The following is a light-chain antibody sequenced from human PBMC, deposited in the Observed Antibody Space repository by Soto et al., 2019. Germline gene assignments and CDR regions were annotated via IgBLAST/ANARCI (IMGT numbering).Light chain of an antibody. CDR1: QSLSSSY. V-gene: IGKV3-20*01. CDR3: QQHETLIT. CDR2: GAF. J-gene: IGKJ5*01. Sequence: EIVLTQSAVTLSWSAGERATLSWRASQSLSSSYFAWYQHKPGQGPRLLIYGAFTRATGIPDRFSGSGSGTDFTLTISRLEPEDFAVYYCQQHETLITFGQGTRLEIK.